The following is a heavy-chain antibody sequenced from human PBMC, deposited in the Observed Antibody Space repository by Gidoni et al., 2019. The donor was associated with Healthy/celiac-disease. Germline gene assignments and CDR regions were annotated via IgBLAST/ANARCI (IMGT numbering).Heavy chain of an antibody. CDR2: ISSSGSTI. CDR3: ARYSRAVDY. J-gene: IGHJ4*02. V-gene: IGHV3-11*01. D-gene: IGHD6-13*01. Sequence: QVHLVEPGEGLVKPGGSLRLSDAADGFTFSDYDMSWIRKAQGKGLVWFSYISSSGSTIYYADSVKGRFTISRDTAKNSLYLQMTSLRAEDTAVYYCARYSRAVDYWGQGTLVTVFS. CDR1: GFTFSDYD.